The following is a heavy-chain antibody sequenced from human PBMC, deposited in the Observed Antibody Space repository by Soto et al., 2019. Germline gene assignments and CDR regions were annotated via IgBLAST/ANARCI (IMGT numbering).Heavy chain of an antibody. D-gene: IGHD3-3*01. CDR3: GRDFCPVPGCYDL. V-gene: IGHV3-30*03. CDR2: ISYDGDDK. CDR1: EVTLGNFG. Sequence: GRWLGASSGASEVTLGNFGMRWVPQGTGKGLECVAVISYDGDDKKFADPVKGRFTISRDQSKNTLYLQMNSLRAEDTAVYYCGRDFCPVPGCYDLSGQGVLVTHSS. J-gene: IGHJ4*03.